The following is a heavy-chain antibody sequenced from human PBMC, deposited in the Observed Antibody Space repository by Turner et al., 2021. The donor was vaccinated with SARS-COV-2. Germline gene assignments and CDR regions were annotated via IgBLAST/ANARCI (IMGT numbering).Heavy chain of an antibody. V-gene: IGHV3-48*01. D-gene: IGHD3-3*01. Sequence: EVQLVESGGGLVQPGGSLRLSCAASGFTLSTYSMSWVRQAPGKGPEWVSYISGTTTTIYYADSVKGRFPISRDNAKNSLYLQMNNLRAEDTAMYYCAREHYDVWSGYFYWGQGTLVTVSS. J-gene: IGHJ4*02. CDR3: AREHYDVWSGYFY. CDR1: GFTLSTYS. CDR2: ISGTTTTI.